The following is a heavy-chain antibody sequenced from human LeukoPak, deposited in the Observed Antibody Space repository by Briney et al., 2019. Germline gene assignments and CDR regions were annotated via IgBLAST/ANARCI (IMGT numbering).Heavy chain of an antibody. CDR2: ISSSSNYM. V-gene: IGHV3-21*04. Sequence: GGSLRLSCAASGFTFDDYTMHWVRQAPGKGLEWVSFISSSSNYMSYADSVKGRFTISRDNAKNSLYLQMNSLRVEDTAVYYCAIDPNWGTHSWGQGVLVTVSS. CDR1: GFTFDDYT. J-gene: IGHJ4*02. D-gene: IGHD7-27*01. CDR3: AIDPNWGTHS.